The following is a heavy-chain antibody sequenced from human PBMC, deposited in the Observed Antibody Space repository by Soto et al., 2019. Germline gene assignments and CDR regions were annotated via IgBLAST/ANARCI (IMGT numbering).Heavy chain of an antibody. CDR2: IYPDDSDA. CDR3: ARQYCRAGNCYFDY. D-gene: IGHD2-15*01. Sequence: PGESLKISCKGSVYSFTTHWIGWVRQMPGKGLEWMGNIYPDDSDATYSPSFQGQVTMSADKSITTAFLQWSSLKASDTAIYYCARQYCRAGNCYFDYWGQGTLVTVSS. CDR1: VYSFTTHW. V-gene: IGHV5-51*01. J-gene: IGHJ4*02.